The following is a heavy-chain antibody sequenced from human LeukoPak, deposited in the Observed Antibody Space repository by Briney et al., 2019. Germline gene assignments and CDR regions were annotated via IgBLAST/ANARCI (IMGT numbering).Heavy chain of an antibody. CDR2: IGSSSYI. V-gene: IGHV3-21*01. CDR3: ARQIRIFGVVIHYYYGMDV. CDR1: GFTFGSYT. J-gene: IGHJ6*02. D-gene: IGHD3-3*01. Sequence: GGSLRLSCAASGFTFGSYTMNWVRQAPGKGLEWVSSIGSSSYIYYADSVKGRFTVSRDNAKNSLYLQMNSLRAEDTAVYYCARQIRIFGVVIHYYYGMDVWGQGTTVTVSS.